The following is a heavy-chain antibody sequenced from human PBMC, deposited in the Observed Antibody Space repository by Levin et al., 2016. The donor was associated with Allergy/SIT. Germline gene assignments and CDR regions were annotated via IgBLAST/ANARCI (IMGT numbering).Heavy chain of an antibody. D-gene: IGHD4-17*01. Sequence: GESLKISCAASGFTFSSYWMHWVRQAPGKGLVWVSRINSDGSSTSYADSVKGRFTISRDNAKNTLYLQMNSLRAEDTAVYYCARDLVDYGDYSDAFDIWGQGTMVTVSS. CDR3: ARDLVDYGDYSDAFDI. CDR1: GFTFSSYW. CDR2: INSDGSST. V-gene: IGHV3-74*01. J-gene: IGHJ3*02.